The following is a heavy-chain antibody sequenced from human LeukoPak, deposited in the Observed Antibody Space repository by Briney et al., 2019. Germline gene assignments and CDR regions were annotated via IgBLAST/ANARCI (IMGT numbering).Heavy chain of an antibody. CDR1: GYLFTTYW. CDR3: ARQGLGGYVYLFDY. J-gene: IGHJ4*02. Sequence: GESLQISCKGSGYLFTTYWIGWVRQMPGKGLEWMGIFYPGDSDTRYSPSFQGQVTFSADKSIGTAYLQWSSLKASDTAMYYCARQGLGGYVYLFDYWGQGTLVTVSS. V-gene: IGHV5-51*01. D-gene: IGHD5-18*01. CDR2: FYPGDSDT.